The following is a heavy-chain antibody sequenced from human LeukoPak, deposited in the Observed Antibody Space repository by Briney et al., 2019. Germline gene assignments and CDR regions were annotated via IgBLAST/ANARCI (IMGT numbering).Heavy chain of an antibody. CDR2: IREDGSQK. V-gene: IGHV3-7*01. CDR1: GFTFSSSW. D-gene: IGHD2-8*01. CDR3: ARGPTNGQAFDY. Sequence: GGSLRLSCVASGFTFSSSWMTWVRQAPGKGLEWVASIREDGSQKTAVDSVRGRFTISRDNAKNSVYLQMDSLRAEDTAVYYCARGPTNGQAFDYWGREPWSASPQ. J-gene: IGHJ4*02.